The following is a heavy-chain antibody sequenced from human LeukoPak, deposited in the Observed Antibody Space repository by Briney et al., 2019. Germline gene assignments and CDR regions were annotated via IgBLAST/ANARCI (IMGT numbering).Heavy chain of an antibody. Sequence: SGTLSLTCAVSGGSISSSNWWSWVRQPPGKGLEWIGEIYHSGSTNYNPSLKSRVTISVDKSKNQFSLKLSSVTAADTAVYYCARAVVAAPYYYYYMDVWGKGTTVTVSS. CDR3: ARAVVAAPYYYYYMDV. J-gene: IGHJ6*03. CDR1: GGSISSSNW. V-gene: IGHV4-4*02. D-gene: IGHD2-15*01. CDR2: IYHSGST.